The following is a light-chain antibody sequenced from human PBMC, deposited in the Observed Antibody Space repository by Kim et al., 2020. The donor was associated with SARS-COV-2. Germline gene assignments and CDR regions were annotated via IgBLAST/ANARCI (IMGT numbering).Light chain of an antibody. V-gene: IGLV10-54*01. CDR2: RNN. Sequence: RTTATLHATGTRNDAGNDGATWLQKHQGHPPIPLSSRNNNRPSGTSERFSASRSGDTASLTITGRQPEDDADYYCSAWDSSLSAWVFCGGTQLTVL. J-gene: IGLJ3*02. CDR3: SAWDSSLSAWV. CDR1: RNDAGNDG.